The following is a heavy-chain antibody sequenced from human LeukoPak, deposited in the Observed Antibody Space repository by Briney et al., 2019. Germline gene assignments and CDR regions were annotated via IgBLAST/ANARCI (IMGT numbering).Heavy chain of an antibody. Sequence: SETLSLTCTVSGGSISSSSYYWGWIRQPPGKGLEWIGSIHYSGSTYDNPSLKSRVTISVDTSKSQFSLILSSTTAADTAVYYCASNLEYCANTNCYSRFDCWGQGTLVTVSS. D-gene: IGHD2-2*02. J-gene: IGHJ4*02. V-gene: IGHV4-39*01. CDR3: ASNLEYCANTNCYSRFDC. CDR1: GGSISSSSYY. CDR2: IHYSGST.